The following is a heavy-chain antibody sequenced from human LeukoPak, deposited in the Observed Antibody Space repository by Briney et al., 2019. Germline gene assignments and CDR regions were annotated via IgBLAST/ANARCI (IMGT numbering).Heavy chain of an antibody. CDR3: ARDARFLEWLLSFDY. V-gene: IGHV4-39*07. CDR1: GGSISSSSYY. D-gene: IGHD3-3*01. J-gene: IGHJ4*02. Sequence: SETLSLTCTVSGGSISSSSYYWGWIRQPPGKGLEWIGSIYYSGSTYYNPSLKSRVTISVDTSKNQFSLKLSSVTAADTAVYYCARDARFLEWLLSFDYWGQGTLVTVSS. CDR2: IYYSGST.